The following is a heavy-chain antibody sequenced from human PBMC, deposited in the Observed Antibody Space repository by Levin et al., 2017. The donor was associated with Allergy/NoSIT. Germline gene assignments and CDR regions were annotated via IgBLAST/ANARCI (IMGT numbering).Heavy chain of an antibody. Sequence: GGSLRLSCSASGFTFSRYYMHWVRQAPGEGLVWVSRIISDDSDTKYADSVKGRFTISRYNAKNTLYLQMNSLRAEDTAVYYCARGGCSSTSCLDSWGQGTLVTVSS. J-gene: IGHJ5*01. CDR1: GFTFSRYY. D-gene: IGHD2-2*01. CDR2: IISDDSDT. V-gene: IGHV3-74*01. CDR3: ARGGCSSTSCLDS.